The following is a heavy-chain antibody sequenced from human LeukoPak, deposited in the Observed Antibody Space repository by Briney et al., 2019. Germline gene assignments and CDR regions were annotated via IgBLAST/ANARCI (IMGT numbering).Heavy chain of an antibody. CDR1: GYTFTGYY. CDR2: INPNSGGT. CDR3: ARVLYSGSFYYYYMDV. V-gene: IGHV1-2*06. J-gene: IGHJ6*03. Sequence: ASVKVSCKASGYTFTGYYMHWVRQAPGQGLEWMGRINPNSGGTNYAQKFQGRVTMTRDTSISTAYMELSRLRSDDTAVYYCARVLYSGSFYYYYMDVWGKGTTVTVSS. D-gene: IGHD6-13*01.